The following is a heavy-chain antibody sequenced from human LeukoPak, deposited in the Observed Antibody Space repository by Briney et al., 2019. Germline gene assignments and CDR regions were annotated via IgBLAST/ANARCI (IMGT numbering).Heavy chain of an antibody. CDR3: ARVTLDYGDYGYYYMDV. V-gene: IGHV4-34*01. CDR1: GGSFSGYY. J-gene: IGHJ6*03. CDR2: INHSGST. Sequence: PSETLSLTCAVYGGSFSGYYWSWIRQPPGKGLEWIGEINHSGSTNYNPSLKSRVTMSVDTSKNQFSLKLSSVTAADTAVYYCARVTLDYGDYGYYYMDVWGKGTTVTISS. D-gene: IGHD4-17*01.